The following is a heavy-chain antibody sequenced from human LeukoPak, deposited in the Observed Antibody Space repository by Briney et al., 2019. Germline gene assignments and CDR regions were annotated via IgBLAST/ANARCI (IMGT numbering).Heavy chain of an antibody. CDR1: GFTLSSYS. D-gene: IGHD2-15*01. J-gene: IGHJ4*02. Sequence: GGSLRLSCAASGFTLSSYSMNWVRQAPGKGLEWVSSIISSRSYIYYADSVKGRFTISRDNAKNSLYLQMNSLRAEDTAVYYCARDRGYCSGGSCYGGVDWGQGTLVTVSS. V-gene: IGHV3-21*01. CDR2: IISSRSYI. CDR3: ARDRGYCSGGSCYGGVD.